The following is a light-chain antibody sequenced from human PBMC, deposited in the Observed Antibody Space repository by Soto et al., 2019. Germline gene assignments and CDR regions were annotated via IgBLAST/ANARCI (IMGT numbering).Light chain of an antibody. Sequence: AIQMTQSPSSLSSSVGYIVTITCRASQGIRNDLSWYQQKPGKAPKLLIYAASSLQSGVPSRFSGSGSGTDFTLTISSLQPEDFATYYCLQDYNYPRMFGQGTKVDIK. CDR2: AAS. J-gene: IGKJ1*01. CDR1: QGIRND. V-gene: IGKV1-6*01. CDR3: LQDYNYPRM.